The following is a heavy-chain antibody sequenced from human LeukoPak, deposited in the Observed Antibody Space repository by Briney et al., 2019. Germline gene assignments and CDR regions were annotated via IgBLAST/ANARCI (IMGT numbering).Heavy chain of an antibody. V-gene: IGHV1-8*01. J-gene: IGHJ5*02. D-gene: IGHD3-3*01. Sequence: ASVKVSCKASGYTFTSYDINWVRLATGQGLEWMGWMNPNSGNTGYAQKFQGRVTMTRNTSISTAYMELSSLRSEDTAVYYCARGRFYDFWSGYYAGNWFDPWGQGTLVTVSS. CDR3: ARGRFYDFWSGYYAGNWFDP. CDR1: GYTFTSYD. CDR2: MNPNSGNT.